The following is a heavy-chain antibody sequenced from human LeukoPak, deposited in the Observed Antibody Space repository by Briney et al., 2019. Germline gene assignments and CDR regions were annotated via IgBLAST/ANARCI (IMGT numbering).Heavy chain of an antibody. V-gene: IGHV1-8*01. CDR2: MNPNTGRT. CDR1: RYTFTSYD. D-gene: IGHD3-10*01. Sequence: GESLKVSCKASRYTFTSYDINWVREAAGHGLEWMGWMNPNTGRTGYAQKFQGRITMTRDTSINTAYMELTNLRSEDTAIYYCARLSQTPDYYTLGGYYYLGYWGQGTPVTVSS. CDR3: ARLSQTPDYYTLGGYYYLGY. J-gene: IGHJ4*02.